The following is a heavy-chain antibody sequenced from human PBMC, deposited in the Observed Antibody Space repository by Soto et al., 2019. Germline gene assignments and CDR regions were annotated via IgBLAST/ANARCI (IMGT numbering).Heavy chain of an antibody. Sequence: EVQLVESGGGAVRPGGSLRLICAASGFTFDDYAMTWVRQAPGKGLGWVYGVHWNGDEAGSAVSVKGRFSSSRHNAKNSLYLQVTSLRGEDTALFFCARGGAEFDFWGQGVMVTVAS. CDR1: GFTFDDYA. D-gene: IGHD3-16*01. CDR2: VHWNGDEA. J-gene: IGHJ4*02. CDR3: ARGGAEFDF. V-gene: IGHV3-20*04.